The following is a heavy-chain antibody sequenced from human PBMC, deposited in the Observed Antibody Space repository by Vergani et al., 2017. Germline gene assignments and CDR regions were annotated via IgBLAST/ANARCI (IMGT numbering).Heavy chain of an antibody. CDR2: ISWNSGSI. D-gene: IGHD1-26*01. V-gene: IGHV3-9*01. CDR1: GFTFDDYA. CDR3: ARPRRAYSGSYYFDY. J-gene: IGHJ4*02. Sequence: EVQLVESGGGLVQPGRSLRLSCAASGFTFDDYAMHWVRQAPGKGLEWVSGISWNSGSIGYADSVKGRFTISKDTSKSQVVLTMTNMDPVDTATYYCARPRRAYSGSYYFDYWGQGTLVTVSS.